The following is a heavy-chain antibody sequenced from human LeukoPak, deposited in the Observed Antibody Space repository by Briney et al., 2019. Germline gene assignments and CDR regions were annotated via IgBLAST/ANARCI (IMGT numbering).Heavy chain of an antibody. Sequence: ASVKLSCKVSGYTLTELSMHWVRQAPGKGLEWMGGFDPEDGETIYAQKFQGRVTMTEDTSTDTAYMELSRLRSEDTAVYYCATESYSGSYLYAFDIWGQGTMVTVSS. CDR3: ATESYSGSYLYAFDI. J-gene: IGHJ3*02. D-gene: IGHD1-26*01. V-gene: IGHV1-24*01. CDR2: FDPEDGET. CDR1: GYTLTELS.